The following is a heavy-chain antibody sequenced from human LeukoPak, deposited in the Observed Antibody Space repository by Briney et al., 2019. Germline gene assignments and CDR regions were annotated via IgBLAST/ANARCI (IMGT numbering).Heavy chain of an antibody. D-gene: IGHD2-2*01. Sequence: GGSLRLSCAASGFTFSNAWMSWVRQAPGKGLEWVSRVRSETDGGTTDYAAPVQGRFTISRDDSKNSLYLQMNSLETDDTAVYYCTTLSYAAAPTWGQGTLVTVSS. J-gene: IGHJ5*02. CDR3: TTLSYAAAPT. CDR1: GFTFSNAW. CDR2: VRSETDGGTT. V-gene: IGHV3-15*01.